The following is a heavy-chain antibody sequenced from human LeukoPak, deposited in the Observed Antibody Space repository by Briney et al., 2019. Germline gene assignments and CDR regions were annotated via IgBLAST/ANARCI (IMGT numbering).Heavy chain of an antibody. CDR1: GGSLSGYY. J-gene: IGHJ5*02. D-gene: IGHD4-17*01. Sequence: PSETLSLTCAVYGGSLSGYYWSWIRQPPGKRLEWIGEINKSGRTTSNPSLKRRVTLSVDTSKTQFSRKLSSVTAADTALYYWASQDYGDYVSWGQGTLVTVSS. V-gene: IGHV4-34*01. CDR3: ASQDYGDYVS. CDR2: INKSGRT.